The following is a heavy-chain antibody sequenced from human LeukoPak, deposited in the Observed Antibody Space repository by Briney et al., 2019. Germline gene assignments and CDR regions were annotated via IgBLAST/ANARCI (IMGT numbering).Heavy chain of an antibody. Sequence: SETLSLTCTVSGYSISSGYYWGWIRQPPGKWLEWIGSIYHSGSTYYNPSLKSRVTISVDTSKNQFSLKLSSVTAADTAVYYCARRLTDGDYARNWFDPWGQGTLVTVSS. J-gene: IGHJ5*02. CDR3: ARRLTDGDYARNWFDP. CDR1: GYSISSGYY. D-gene: IGHD4-17*01. CDR2: IYHSGST. V-gene: IGHV4-38-2*02.